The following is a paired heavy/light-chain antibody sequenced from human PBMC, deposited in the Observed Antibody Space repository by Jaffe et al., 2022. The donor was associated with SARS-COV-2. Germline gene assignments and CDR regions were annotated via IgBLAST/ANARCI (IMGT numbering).Light chain of an antibody. CDR1: QGISSY. Sequence: DIQLTQSPSFLSASVGDRVTITCRASQGISSYLAWYQQKPGIAPKLLIYAASTLQSGVPSRFSGSGSGTEFTLTISSLQPEDFATYYCQQLNSYPRTFGQGTKVEIK. CDR3: QQLNSYPRT. V-gene: IGKV1-9*01. CDR2: AAS. J-gene: IGKJ1*01.
Heavy chain of an antibody. CDR2: ISYDGSNK. CDR3: AREYSSGFDAFDI. CDR1: GFTFSSYA. J-gene: IGHJ3*02. V-gene: IGHV3-30*04. D-gene: IGHD6-19*01. Sequence: QVQLVESGGGVVQPGRSLRLSCAASGFTFSSYAMHWVRQAPGKGLEWVAVISYDGSNKYYADSVKGRFTISRDDSKNTLYLQMNSLRAEDTAVYYCAREYSSGFDAFDIWGQGTMVTVSS.